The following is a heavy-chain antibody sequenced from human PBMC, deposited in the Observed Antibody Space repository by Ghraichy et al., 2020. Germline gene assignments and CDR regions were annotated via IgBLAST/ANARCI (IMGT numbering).Heavy chain of an antibody. CDR1: GGSFSGYY. V-gene: IGHV4-34*01. Sequence: SETLSLTCAVYGGSFSGYYWSWIRQPPGKGLEWIGEINHSGSTNYNPSLKSLVTISVDTSKNQFSPKLSSVTAADTAVYYCAREGEYRSSREWFDPWGQGTLVTVSS. CDR3: AREGEYRSSREWFDP. D-gene: IGHD6-6*01. CDR2: INHSGST. J-gene: IGHJ5*02.